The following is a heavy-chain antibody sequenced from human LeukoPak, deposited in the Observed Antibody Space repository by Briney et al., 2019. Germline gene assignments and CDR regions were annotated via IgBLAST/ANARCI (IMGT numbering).Heavy chain of an antibody. CDR2: ISVEGESA. Sequence: GGSLRLSCTVSGFSVSTSGMSWVRQAQGKGLQTISAISVEGESAYYADSVKGRFTISRDNSKNTLYLQMNSLRVEDTAVYFCAQGYGNGWYPHWGQGSQVSVSS. D-gene: IGHD6-19*01. J-gene: IGHJ4*02. CDR1: GFSVSTSG. CDR3: AQGYGNGWYPH. V-gene: IGHV3-23*01.